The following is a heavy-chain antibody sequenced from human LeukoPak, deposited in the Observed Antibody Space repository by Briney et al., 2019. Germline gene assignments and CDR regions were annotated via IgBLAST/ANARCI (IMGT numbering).Heavy chain of an antibody. CDR3: ASWGYSYGTATYYFDY. D-gene: IGHD5-18*01. J-gene: IGHJ4*02. CDR1: GYSISSGYY. V-gene: IGHV4-38-2*02. Sequence: SETLSLTCTVSGYSISSGYYWGWIRQPPGKGLEWIGSIYHSGSTYYNPSLKSRVTISVDTSKNQFSLKLSSVTAADTAVYYCASWGYSYGTATYYFDYWGQGTLVTVSS. CDR2: IYHSGST.